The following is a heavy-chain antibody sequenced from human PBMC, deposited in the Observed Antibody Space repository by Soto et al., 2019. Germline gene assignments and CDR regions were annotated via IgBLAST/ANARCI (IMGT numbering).Heavy chain of an antibody. V-gene: IGHV4-31*03. Sequence: QVQLQESGPGLVKPSQTLSLTCTVSGGSISSGGYYWSWIRQHPGKGLEWIGYIYYSGSTYYNPSLKSRVTISVDTSKNQFSLKLSSETAADTAVYYCAMGGDYYDSSGYPQGFDYWGQGTLVTVPS. D-gene: IGHD3-22*01. CDR1: GGSISSGGYY. CDR2: IYYSGST. J-gene: IGHJ4*02. CDR3: AMGGDYYDSSGYPQGFDY.